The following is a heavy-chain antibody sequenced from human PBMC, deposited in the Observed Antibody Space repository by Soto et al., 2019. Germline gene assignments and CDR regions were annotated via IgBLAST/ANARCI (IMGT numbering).Heavy chain of an antibody. CDR2: IFDSGNA. D-gene: IGHD4-4*01. Sequence: SETLSLTCTVSGGSINSYCWSWIRQPPGKGLEWIAYIFDSGNANYNPSLKSRVTISVDTSKNQLSLKLTSVTAADTAVYYCARHRRTTVAKFYFDNWGQGALVTVS. CDR3: ARHRRTTVAKFYFDN. CDR1: GGSINSYC. J-gene: IGHJ4*02. V-gene: IGHV4-59*08.